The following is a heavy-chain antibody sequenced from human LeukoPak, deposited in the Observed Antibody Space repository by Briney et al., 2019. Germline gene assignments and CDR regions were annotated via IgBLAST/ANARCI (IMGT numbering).Heavy chain of an antibody. CDR3: VRQREQVMLYYYFDL. D-gene: IGHD1-26*01. V-gene: IGHV6-1*01. Sequence: SQTLSLTCAVSGDSVSSDNATWNWIRQSPSRGLEWLGRTYFRSKWYNDFAASVRGRITINAYTSKNQFSLQLNSVTPEDTAVYYCVRQREQVMLYYYFDLWGRGTLVTVSS. J-gene: IGHJ2*01. CDR2: TYFRSKWYN. CDR1: GDSVSSDNAT.